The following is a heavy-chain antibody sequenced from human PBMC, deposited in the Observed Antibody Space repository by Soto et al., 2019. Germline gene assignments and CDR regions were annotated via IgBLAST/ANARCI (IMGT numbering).Heavy chain of an antibody. CDR2: INAGNGNT. CDR3: ARGTRLDSGYDFSAFDI. J-gene: IGHJ3*02. Sequence: ASVKVSCKASGYTFTSYAMHWVRQAPGQRLEWMGWINAGNGNTKYSQKFQGRVTITRETSASTAYMELSSLRSEDTAVYYCARGTRLDSGYDFSAFDIWGQGTMVTVSS. V-gene: IGHV1-3*01. CDR1: GYTFTSYA. D-gene: IGHD5-12*01.